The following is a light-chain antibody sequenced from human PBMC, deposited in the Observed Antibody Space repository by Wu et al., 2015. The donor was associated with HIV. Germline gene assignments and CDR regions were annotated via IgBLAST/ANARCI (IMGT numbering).Light chain of an antibody. J-gene: IGKJ4*01. CDR1: KGVGSY. V-gene: IGKV1-39*01. Sequence: DIQMTQSPSSLSASVGDRVTITCRASKGVGSYLNWYQQKPGKAPRLLIYTTSILQTGVPSRFSGSGSETEFTLTINSLQPEDFATYYCQQSYSTLTFGGGTKVEIK. CDR2: TTS. CDR3: QQSYSTLT.